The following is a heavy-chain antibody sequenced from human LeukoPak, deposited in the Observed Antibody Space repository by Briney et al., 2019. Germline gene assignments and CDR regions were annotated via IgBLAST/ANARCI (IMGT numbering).Heavy chain of an antibody. Sequence: GGSLRLSCAASGFTFSSHSMNWVRQAPGKGLEWVSYISSSSSTVYYADSVKGRFTISRDNAKNSLYLQMNSLRAEDTAVYYCAKKADYSNWFDPWGQGTLVTVSS. D-gene: IGHD4-11*01. CDR3: AKKADYSNWFDP. V-gene: IGHV3-48*04. J-gene: IGHJ5*02. CDR1: GFTFSSHS. CDR2: ISSSSSTV.